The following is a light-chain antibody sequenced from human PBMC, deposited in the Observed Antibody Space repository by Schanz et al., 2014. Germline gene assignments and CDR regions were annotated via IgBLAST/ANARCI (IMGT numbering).Light chain of an antibody. J-gene: IGLJ1*01. Sequence: QSALTQPPSASGSPGQSVTISCTGTSSDVGRYNFVSWYQQHPDKAPKLMIYDVSNRPSGVSNRFSGSKSGNTASLTISGLQAEDEADYYCSSYADSSTLFGPGTKLTVL. CDR1: SSDVGRYNF. CDR2: DVS. V-gene: IGLV2-14*03. CDR3: SSYADSSTL.